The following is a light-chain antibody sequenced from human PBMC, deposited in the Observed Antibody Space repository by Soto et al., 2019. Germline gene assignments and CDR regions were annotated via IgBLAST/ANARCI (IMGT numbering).Light chain of an antibody. CDR1: QSVGRNY. CDR2: AAS. V-gene: IGKV3-20*01. J-gene: IGKJ4*01. CDR3: QQYAESPLT. Sequence: EIVLTQSPGTLSLSPGERATLSCRASQSVGRNYLAWYQQKPGQAPRLLIHAASSRATGIPDTFSGSGSETDFTLTIRSLEPEDFAVYYCQQYAESPLTFGGGTKVEIK.